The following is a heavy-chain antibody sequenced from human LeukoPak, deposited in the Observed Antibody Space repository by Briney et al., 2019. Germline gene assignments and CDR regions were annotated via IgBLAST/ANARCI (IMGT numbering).Heavy chain of an antibody. V-gene: IGHV3-74*01. Sequence: GGSLRLSCAASGFTFSSYWMHWVRQAPGKGLVWVSRINSDGSSTNYADSVKGRFTISRDNAKNTLYLQVKSLRAEDTAVYYCARGPSGWGTLDSWGQGTLVTVSS. CDR3: ARGPSGWGTLDS. J-gene: IGHJ4*02. D-gene: IGHD7-27*01. CDR1: GFTFSSYW. CDR2: INSDGSST.